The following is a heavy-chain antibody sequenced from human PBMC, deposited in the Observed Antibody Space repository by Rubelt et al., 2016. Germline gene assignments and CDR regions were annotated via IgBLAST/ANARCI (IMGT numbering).Heavy chain of an antibody. Sequence: QVQLVESGGGVVQPGRSLRLSCAASGFTFSSYGMHWVRQAPGKGLEWVAVIWYDESNKYYADSGKGRFTISRDNSKNTLYLQMNSLRAEDTAVYYCARGSGWNYVFDYWGQGTLVTVSS. J-gene: IGHJ4*02. CDR2: IWYDESNK. V-gene: IGHV3-33*01. D-gene: IGHD1-7*01. CDR1: GFTFSSYG. CDR3: ARGSGWNYVFDY.